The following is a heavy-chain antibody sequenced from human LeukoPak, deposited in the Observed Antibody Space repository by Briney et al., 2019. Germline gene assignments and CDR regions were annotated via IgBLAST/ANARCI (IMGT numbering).Heavy chain of an antibody. J-gene: IGHJ4*02. CDR3: AKTESRYCGGDCYFVY. Sequence: GGSLRLSCAASGFTFSSYAMSWVRQAPGKGLEWVSAISGSGGSTYYADSVKGRFTISRDNSKNTLYLQMNSLRAEDTAVYYCAKTESRYCGGDCYFVYWGQGTLVTVSS. D-gene: IGHD2-21*02. CDR1: GFTFSSYA. V-gene: IGHV3-23*01. CDR2: ISGSGGST.